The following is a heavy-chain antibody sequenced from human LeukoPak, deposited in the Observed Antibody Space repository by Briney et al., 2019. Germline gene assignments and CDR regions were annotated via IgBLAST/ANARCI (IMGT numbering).Heavy chain of an antibody. CDR3: AGRRVVTAFNWFDP. J-gene: IGHJ5*02. Sequence: PSETLSLTCTVSGGSIISYYWSWIRQPPGKGLEWIGYIYYSGSTNYNPSLKSRVTISVDTSKNQFSLKLSSVTAADTAVYYCAGRRVVTAFNWFDPWGQGTLVTVSS. V-gene: IGHV4-59*01. D-gene: IGHD2-21*02. CDR1: GGSIISYY. CDR2: IYYSGST.